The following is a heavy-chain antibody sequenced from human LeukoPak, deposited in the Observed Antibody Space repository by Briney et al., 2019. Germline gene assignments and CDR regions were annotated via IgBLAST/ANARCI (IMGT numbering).Heavy chain of an antibody. V-gene: IGHV1-46*01. CDR3: ARLTTVTTDPVDY. D-gene: IGHD4-17*01. Sequence: ASVKVSCKASGYTFTSYYMHWVRQAPGQGLEWMGIINPSGGSTSYAQKLQGRVTMTTDTSTSTAYMELRSLRSDDTAVYYCARLTTVTTDPVDYWGQGTLVTVSS. CDR2: INPSGGST. CDR1: GYTFTSYY. J-gene: IGHJ4*02.